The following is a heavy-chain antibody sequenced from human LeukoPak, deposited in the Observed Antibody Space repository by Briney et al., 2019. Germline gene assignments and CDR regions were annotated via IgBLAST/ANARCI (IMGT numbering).Heavy chain of an antibody. J-gene: IGHJ4*02. CDR3: ARGPAXRCXTXXCXMDS. V-gene: IGHV3-7*01. Sequence: GGSLRLSCAASGFTFSTYWMSWVRQAPGKGLEWVANIKRDGFEEYYVDSVKGRFTISRDNAKNSLYLQMNGLRAEDTAVYYCARGPAXRCXTXXCXMDSWGQGTLVTV. D-gene: IGHD2-2*01. CDR2: IKRDGFEE. CDR1: GFTFSTYW.